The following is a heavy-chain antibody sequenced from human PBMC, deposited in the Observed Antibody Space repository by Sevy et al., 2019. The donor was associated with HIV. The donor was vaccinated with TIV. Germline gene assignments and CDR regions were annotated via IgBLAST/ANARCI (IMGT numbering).Heavy chain of an antibody. CDR1: GFTFSTYE. J-gene: IGHJ4*02. CDR2: INSSGGTI. V-gene: IGHV3-48*03. Sequence: GGSLRLSCAASGFTFSTYEMNWVRQAPGKGLEWLSYINSSGGTIHYADSVKGRFTISRDNAKNSLSLQMNSLRAEDTAIYISATHKVMALWGQGTLVSVSS. CDR3: ATHKVMAL. D-gene: IGHD3-16*01.